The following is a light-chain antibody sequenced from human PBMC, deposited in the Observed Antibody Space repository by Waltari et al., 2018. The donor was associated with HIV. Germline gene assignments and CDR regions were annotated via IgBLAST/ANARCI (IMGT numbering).Light chain of an antibody. CDR3: QQFGASHWT. J-gene: IGKJ1*01. CDR1: QGVSITY. V-gene: IGKV3-20*01. CDR2: GAF. Sequence: VLPQSPEPLFLSPGERATLSCRASQGVSITYLAWYQQTPGQPPRLLIYGAFNRASGIPDRFSGSGSGTDFTLTIDRVEPEDFAVYYCQQFGASHWTFGQGTKVE.